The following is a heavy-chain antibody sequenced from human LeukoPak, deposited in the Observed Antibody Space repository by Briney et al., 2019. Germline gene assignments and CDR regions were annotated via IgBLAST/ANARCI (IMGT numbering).Heavy chain of an antibody. V-gene: IGHV1-18*01. CDR2: ISGYNGNT. CDR1: GYTFTTSG. Sequence: ASVKVSSTASGYTFTTSGISWVRQAPGQGLERIGWISGYNGNTNYAQKLQGRVTMTTDTSTSTAYMELRSLRSDDTAVYYCARDTTPYDSSGAKNWFDRWGQGTLVTVSS. J-gene: IGHJ5*02. CDR3: ARDTTPYDSSGAKNWFDR. D-gene: IGHD3-22*01.